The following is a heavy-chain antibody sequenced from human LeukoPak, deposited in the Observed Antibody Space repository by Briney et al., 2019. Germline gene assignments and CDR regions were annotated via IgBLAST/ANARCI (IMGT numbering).Heavy chain of an antibody. V-gene: IGHV1-69*05. CDR2: IIPIFGTA. J-gene: IGHJ6*03. Sequence: ASMKVSCKASGGTFSGYAISWVRQAPGQGLEWMGGIIPIFGTANYAQKFQGRVTITTDESTSTAYMELSSLRSEDTAVYYCARGPVTIFGVVNRGYYYYYMDVWGKGTTVTVSS. CDR1: GGTFSGYA. CDR3: ARGPVTIFGVVNRGYYYYYMDV. D-gene: IGHD3-3*01.